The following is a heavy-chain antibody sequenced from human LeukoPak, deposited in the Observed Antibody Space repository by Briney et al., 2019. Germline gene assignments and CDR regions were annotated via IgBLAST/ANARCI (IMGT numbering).Heavy chain of an antibody. CDR3: ARGGYGSGSYYTFYYYYGMDV. J-gene: IGHJ6*02. D-gene: IGHD3-10*01. V-gene: IGHV3-33*01. CDR1: GFTFSSYG. CDR2: IWYDGSNK. Sequence: GGSLRLSCAASGFTFSSYGMHWVRQAPGKGLEWVAVIWYDGSNKYYADSVKGRFTISRDNSKNTLYLQMNSLRAEDTAVYYCARGGYGSGSYYTFYYYYGMDVWGQGTTVTVSS.